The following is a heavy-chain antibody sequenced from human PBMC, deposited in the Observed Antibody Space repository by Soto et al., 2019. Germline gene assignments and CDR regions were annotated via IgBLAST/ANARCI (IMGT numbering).Heavy chain of an antibody. CDR1: GYTFPSYG. Sequence: ASLKVSCKASGYTFPSYGISWVRQAPGQGLEWMGWISAYNGNTNYAQKLQGRVTMTTDTSTSTAYMELRSLRSDGTAVYYCARVPLSYGGVRTLFDYWGQGTMVTVSS. CDR2: ISAYNGNT. V-gene: IGHV1-18*01. CDR3: ARVPLSYGGVRTLFDY. D-gene: IGHD4-17*01. J-gene: IGHJ4*03.